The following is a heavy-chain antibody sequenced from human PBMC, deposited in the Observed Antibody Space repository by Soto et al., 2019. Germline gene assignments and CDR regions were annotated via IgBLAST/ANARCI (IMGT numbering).Heavy chain of an antibody. J-gene: IGHJ4*02. CDR3: ARGPAYYYNSSGPKVDYFDY. CDR1: GGTFSSYA. D-gene: IGHD3-22*01. V-gene: IGHV1-69*13. CDR2: IIPIFGTA. Sequence: GASVKVSCKASGGTFSSYAISWVRQAPGQGLEWMGGIIPIFGTANYAQKFQGRVTITADESTSTAYMELSSLRSEETAVYYCARGPAYYYNSSGPKVDYFDYWGQGNLVTVSS.